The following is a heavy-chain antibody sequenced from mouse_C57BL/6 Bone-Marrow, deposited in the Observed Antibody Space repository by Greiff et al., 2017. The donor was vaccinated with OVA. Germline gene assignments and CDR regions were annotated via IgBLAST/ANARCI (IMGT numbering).Heavy chain of an antibody. V-gene: IGHV1-55*01. CDR3: ARSSYYYGSSPYWYFDV. J-gene: IGHJ1*03. CDR2: IYPGSGST. D-gene: IGHD1-1*01. Sequence: VQLQQPGAELVKPGASVKMPCKASGYTFTSYWITWVKQRPGQGLEWIGDIYPGSGSTNYNEKFKSKATLTVDTSSSTAYMQLSSLTSEDSAVYYCARSSYYYGSSPYWYFDVWGTGTTVTVSS. CDR1: GYTFTSYW.